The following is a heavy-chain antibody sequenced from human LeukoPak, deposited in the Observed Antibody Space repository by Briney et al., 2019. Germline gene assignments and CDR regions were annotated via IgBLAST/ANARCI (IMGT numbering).Heavy chain of an antibody. D-gene: IGHD3-10*01. V-gene: IGHV3-23*01. J-gene: IGHJ4*02. Sequence: GGSLRLSCAVSGFTFSSHALSWVRQAPGKGLEWVSSISGSGGSTYYADSVKGRFTISRVNSKNTLDLQMNSLRAEDTAVYYCARSGLSPFEYWGQGTLVTVSS. CDR1: GFTFSSHA. CDR3: ARSGLSPFEY. CDR2: ISGSGGST.